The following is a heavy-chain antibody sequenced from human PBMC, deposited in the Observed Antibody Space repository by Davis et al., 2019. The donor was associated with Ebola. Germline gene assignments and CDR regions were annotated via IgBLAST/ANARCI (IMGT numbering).Heavy chain of an antibody. D-gene: IGHD6-6*01. V-gene: IGHV3-21*01. J-gene: IGHJ6*02. CDR2: ISSSSSYI. CDR1: GFTFSSYI. Sequence: GGSLRLSCAASGFTFSSYIMNWVRQAPGKGLEWVSSISSSSSYIYYADSVKGRFTISRDNAKNSLYLQMNSLRAEDTAVYYCARSSIAARPGYYYGMDVWGQGTTVTVSS. CDR3: ARSSIAARPGYYYGMDV.